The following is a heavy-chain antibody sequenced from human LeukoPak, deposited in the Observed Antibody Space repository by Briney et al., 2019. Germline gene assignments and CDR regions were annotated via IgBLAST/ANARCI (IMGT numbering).Heavy chain of an antibody. CDR3: AKTPAMAPV. D-gene: IGHD5-18*01. J-gene: IGHJ4*02. V-gene: IGHV3-23*01. CDR2: ISGSGGST. CDR1: GFTFSSYT. Sequence: GGSLRLSCAAPGFTFSSYTMNWVRQPPGKGLEWVSAISGSGGSTYYADSVKGRFTISRDNSKNTLYLQMNSLRAEDTAVYYCAKTPAMAPVWGQGTLVTVSS.